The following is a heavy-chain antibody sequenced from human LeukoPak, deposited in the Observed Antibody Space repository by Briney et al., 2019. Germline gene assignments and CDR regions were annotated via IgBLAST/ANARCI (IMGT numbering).Heavy chain of an antibody. Sequence: ASVKVSCKASGYTFTSYDINWVRQATGQGLEWMGWMNPNSGNTGYAQKFQGRVTMTRNTSIGTAYMELSSLRSEDTAVYYCARGLWAVYGSGSYYYYGMDVWGQGTTVTVSS. CDR1: GYTFTSYD. CDR3: ARGLWAVYGSGSYYYYGMDV. CDR2: MNPNSGNT. D-gene: IGHD3-10*01. J-gene: IGHJ6*02. V-gene: IGHV1-8*01.